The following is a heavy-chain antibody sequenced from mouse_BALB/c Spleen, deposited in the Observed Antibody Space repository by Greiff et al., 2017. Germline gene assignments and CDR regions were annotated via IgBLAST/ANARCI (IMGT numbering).Heavy chain of an antibody. CDR2: ISDGGSYT. CDR1: GFTFSDYY. Sequence: EVKLMESGGGLVKPGGSLKLSCAASGFTFSDYYMYWVRQTPEKRLEWVATISDGGSYTYYPDSVKGRFPISRDNAKNNLYLQMSSLKSEDTAMYYGARDGGYDYGRDYYAMDYWGQGTSVTVSS. V-gene: IGHV5-4*02. J-gene: IGHJ4*01. D-gene: IGHD2-4*01. CDR3: ARDGGYDYGRDYYAMDY.